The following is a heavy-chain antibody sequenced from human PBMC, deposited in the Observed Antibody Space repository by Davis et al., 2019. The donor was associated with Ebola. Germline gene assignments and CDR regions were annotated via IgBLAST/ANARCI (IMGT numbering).Heavy chain of an antibody. CDR1: GGSFSGYY. V-gene: IGHV4-34*01. J-gene: IGHJ6*02. CDR2: IYYSGST. Sequence: SETLSLTCAVYGGSFSGYYWSWIRQPPGKGLEWIGSIYYSGSTYYNPSLKSRVTISVDRSKNQFSLKLSSVTAADTAVYYCARAQNLLIGEWGYYYYGMDVWGQGTTVTVSS. CDR3: ARAQNLLIGEWGYYYYGMDV. D-gene: IGHD3-10*01.